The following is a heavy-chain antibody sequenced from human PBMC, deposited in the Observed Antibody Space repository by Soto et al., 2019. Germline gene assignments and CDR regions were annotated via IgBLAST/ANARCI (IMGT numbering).Heavy chain of an antibody. V-gene: IGHV1-18*01. Sequence: ASVKVSCKASGYRFIGYGVSWVRQAPGQGLEWMGWISPYTANTKYAQKFQGRVTVTTDTSTTTAFMELTSLTSDDTGVYYCARGWDSSSWETYFDYWGQGTPVTVFS. CDR1: GYRFIGYG. CDR3: ARGWDSSSWETYFDY. D-gene: IGHD6-13*01. J-gene: IGHJ4*02. CDR2: ISPYTANT.